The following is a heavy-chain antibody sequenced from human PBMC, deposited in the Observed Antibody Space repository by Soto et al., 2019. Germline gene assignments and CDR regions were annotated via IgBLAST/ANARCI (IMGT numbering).Heavy chain of an antibody. CDR3: ARTIWFGEYYYFDY. CDR2: IYYSGST. D-gene: IGHD3-10*01. V-gene: IGHV4-59*12. CDR1: GGSISSYY. Sequence: SETLSLTCTVSGGSISSYYWSWIRQPPGKGLEWIGYIYYSGSTYYNPSLKSRVTISVDTSKNQFSLKLSSVTAADTAVYYCARTIWFGEYYYFDYWGQGTLVTVSS. J-gene: IGHJ4*02.